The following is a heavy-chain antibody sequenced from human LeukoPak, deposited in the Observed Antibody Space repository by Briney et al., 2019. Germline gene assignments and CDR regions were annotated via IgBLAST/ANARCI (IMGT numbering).Heavy chain of an antibody. CDR3: AIPQGDYYDSSPFDY. J-gene: IGHJ4*02. CDR1: GFTFSSYG. CDR2: IQYDGSNE. V-gene: IGHV3-30*02. Sequence: GGSLRLSCAASGFTFSSYGMHWVRQAPGKGLEWVAYIQYDGSNEQYADSVKGRFSISRDSSKNILYLQMNSLRAEDTAVYYCAIPQGDYYDSSPFDYWGQGTLVTVSS. D-gene: IGHD3-22*01.